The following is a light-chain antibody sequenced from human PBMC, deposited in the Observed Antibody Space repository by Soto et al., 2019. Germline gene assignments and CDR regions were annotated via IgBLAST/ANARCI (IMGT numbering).Light chain of an antibody. J-gene: IGKJ1*01. V-gene: IGKV3-15*01. Sequence: EIVMTQSPATLSVSPGERATLSCRASQSVSSNLAWYQQKPGQAPRLLIYGASARATGIPARFSGSGCGTEFTLTISSLQSVDFAVYSCQQYNNWPWTFGQGTKVDI. CDR3: QQYNNWPWT. CDR1: QSVSSN. CDR2: GAS.